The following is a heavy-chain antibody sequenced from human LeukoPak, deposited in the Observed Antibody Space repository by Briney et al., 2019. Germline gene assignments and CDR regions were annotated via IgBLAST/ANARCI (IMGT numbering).Heavy chain of an antibody. CDR3: ARQGVGQREFDY. CDR2: IYYSGIT. J-gene: IGHJ4*02. CDR1: GGSISSSSHY. Sequence: SETLSLTCTVSGGSISSSSHYWGWIRQPPGKGLEWIGSIYYSGITYYNPSLKSRVTISVDTSKNQFSLKLSSVTAADTAVYYCARQGVGQREFDYWGQGTLVTVSS. V-gene: IGHV4-39*01.